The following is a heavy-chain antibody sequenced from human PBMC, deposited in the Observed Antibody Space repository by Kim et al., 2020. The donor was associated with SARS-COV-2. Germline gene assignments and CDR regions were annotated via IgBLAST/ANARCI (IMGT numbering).Heavy chain of an antibody. V-gene: IGHV4-4*02. D-gene: IGHD3-22*01. Sequence: PSTQRRVTLSVNKSKNQFSLKLSSVTAADTAVYYCARAGYDSSGYYYFDYWGQGTLVTVSS. CDR3: ARAGYDSSGYYYFDY. J-gene: IGHJ4*02.